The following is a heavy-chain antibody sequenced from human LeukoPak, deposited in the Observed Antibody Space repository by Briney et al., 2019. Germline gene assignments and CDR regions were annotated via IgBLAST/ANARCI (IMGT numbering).Heavy chain of an antibody. D-gene: IGHD2-15*01. Sequence: GGSLRLSCAASGFSVSDNYMSWFRQAPGKGLEWLSVIDSGGSALYANSVRGRFTISRDSSKNTLHLQMGSLTIEDSALYYCARDHVVASGAVAYWGQGTLVTVSS. CDR3: ARDHVVASGAVAY. CDR1: GFSVSDNY. J-gene: IGHJ4*02. CDR2: IDSGGSA. V-gene: IGHV3-53*01.